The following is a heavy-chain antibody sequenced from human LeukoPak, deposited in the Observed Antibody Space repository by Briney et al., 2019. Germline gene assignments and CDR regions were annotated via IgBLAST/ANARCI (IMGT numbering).Heavy chain of an antibody. D-gene: IGHD3-22*01. Sequence: GKXLXXXAXIKQNGSEKYYVDSVKGRFTISRDNAKNSLYLQMNSLRAEDTAVYYCARGGYYYDSSGYYYWGQGTLVTVSS. CDR2: IKQNGSEK. CDR3: ARGGYYYDSSGYYY. J-gene: IGHJ4*02. V-gene: IGHV3-7*01.